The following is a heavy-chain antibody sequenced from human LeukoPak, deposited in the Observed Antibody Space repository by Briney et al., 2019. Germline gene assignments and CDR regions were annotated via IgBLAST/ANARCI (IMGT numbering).Heavy chain of an antibody. Sequence: SETLSLTCTVSGGSISGSYWTWIRQPPGKGREWIGQIYSKGNADYNPSLKSRVTLSVDTSKNQFSLKLTAMTAADTAVYYCAKFGVDYDMIVWGQGTTVTVS. CDR3: AKFGVDYDMIV. D-gene: IGHD3-16*01. J-gene: IGHJ6*02. CDR2: IYSKGNA. V-gene: IGHV4-59*01. CDR1: GGSISGSY.